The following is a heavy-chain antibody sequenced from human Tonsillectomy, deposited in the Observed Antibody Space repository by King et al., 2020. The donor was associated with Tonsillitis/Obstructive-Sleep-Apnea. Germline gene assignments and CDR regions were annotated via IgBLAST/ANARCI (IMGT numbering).Heavy chain of an antibody. J-gene: IGHJ4*02. CDR2: ISHNGGST. D-gene: IGHD5-24*01. CDR1: GFTFSDYA. CDR3: VTPSEMARTFDY. Sequence: VQLVESGGGLVQPGGSLRLSCSASGFTFSDYAMHWVRQAPGKGLEYVSAISHNGGSTYYADSVKGRFTISRDNSKNTLYLQMTSLRPEDTAVYYCVTPSEMARTFDYWGPGTLVTVSS. V-gene: IGHV3-64D*06.